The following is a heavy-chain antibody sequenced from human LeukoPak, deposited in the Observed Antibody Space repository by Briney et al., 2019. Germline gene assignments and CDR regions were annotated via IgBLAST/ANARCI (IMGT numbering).Heavy chain of an antibody. V-gene: IGHV3-73*01. Sequence: GGSLRLSCAASGFTFSGSAMHWVRQASGKGLEWVGRIRSKANSYATTYAASVKGRFTISRDDSKNTLYLQMNSLKTEDTAVYYCTTEALLRYFDWLPHFDDAFDIWGQGTMVTVSS. CDR2: IRSKANSYAT. CDR3: TTEALLRYFDWLPHFDDAFDI. CDR1: GFTFSGSA. J-gene: IGHJ3*02. D-gene: IGHD3-9*01.